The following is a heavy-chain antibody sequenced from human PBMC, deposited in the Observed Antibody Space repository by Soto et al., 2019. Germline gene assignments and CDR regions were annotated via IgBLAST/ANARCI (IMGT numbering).Heavy chain of an antibody. D-gene: IGHD2-21*01. CDR2: IDWDDDK. V-gene: IGHV2-70*11. Sequence: SGPTLVNPTQTLTLTCTFSGFSLSTSGMCVSWIRQPPGKALEWLARIDWDDDKYYSTSLKTRLTISKDTSKNQVVLTMTNMDPVDTATYYCARDSVALYYHYDGMDVWGQGTTVTVSS. CDR3: ARDSVALYYHYDGMDV. J-gene: IGHJ6*02. CDR1: GFSLSTSGMC.